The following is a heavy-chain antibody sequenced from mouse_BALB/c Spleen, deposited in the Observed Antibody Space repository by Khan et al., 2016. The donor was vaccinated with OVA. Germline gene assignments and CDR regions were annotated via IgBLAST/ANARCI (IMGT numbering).Heavy chain of an antibody. Sequence: VQLQQSGPELMKPGTSVKISCKASGYSFTTYYIHWVIQTHGKSLEWIGYIDPFSGGTTYNQKFKGKATLTVDKSSSTAYIHLSNLTSEDSAVYYCTRHGYVAWFTYWGQGTLVAVSA. J-gene: IGHJ3*01. CDR3: TRHGYVAWFTY. D-gene: IGHD2-2*01. CDR1: GYSFTTYY. V-gene: IGHV1S135*01. CDR2: IDPFSGGT.